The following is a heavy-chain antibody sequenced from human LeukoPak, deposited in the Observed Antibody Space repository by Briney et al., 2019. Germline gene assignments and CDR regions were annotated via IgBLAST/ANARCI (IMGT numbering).Heavy chain of an antibody. CDR3: AKALYIAVAGSDFDY. Sequence: GGSLRLSCAASGFTFRSYGMSWVRQAPGKGLEWVSAISGRGGSTYYADSVKGRFTISRDNSKNTLYLQMNSLRAEDTAVYYCAKALYIAVAGSDFDYWGQGTLVTVSS. CDR1: GFTFRSYG. V-gene: IGHV3-23*01. CDR2: ISGRGGST. J-gene: IGHJ4*02. D-gene: IGHD6-19*01.